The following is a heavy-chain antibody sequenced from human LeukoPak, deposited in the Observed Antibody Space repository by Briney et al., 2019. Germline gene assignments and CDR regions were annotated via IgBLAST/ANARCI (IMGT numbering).Heavy chain of an antibody. J-gene: IGHJ6*03. CDR3: ARGRGPYYYYMDV. CDR2: IYFGGST. Sequence: PSETLFLTCNVSGDSISSFYWNWIRQSAGKGLEWIGRIYFGGSTYSSPSLKSRVTMSLDTSKNQFSLKLTSVTAADTAVYYCARGRGPYYYYMDVWGKGTTVTVSS. V-gene: IGHV4-4*07. CDR1: GDSISSFY.